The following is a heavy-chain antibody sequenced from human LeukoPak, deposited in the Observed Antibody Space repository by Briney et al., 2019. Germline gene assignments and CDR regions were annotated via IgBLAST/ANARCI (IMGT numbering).Heavy chain of an antibody. J-gene: IGHJ6*03. CDR2: ISAYNGNT. V-gene: IGHV1-18*01. CDR3: ARGVFGVPRGYYYYYMDV. Sequence: GASVKVSCKASGYTFTSYGISWVRQAPGQGLEWMGWISAYNGNTNYAQKLQGRVTMTTDTSTSTAYMELSRLRSDDTAVYYCARGVFGVPRGYYYYYMDVWGKGTTVTVSS. CDR1: GYTFTSYG. D-gene: IGHD3-3*01.